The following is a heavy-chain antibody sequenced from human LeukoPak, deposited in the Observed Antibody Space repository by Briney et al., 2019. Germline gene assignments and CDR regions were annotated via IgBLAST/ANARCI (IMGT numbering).Heavy chain of an antibody. CDR2: IYYSGST. CDR1: GGSISSGGYY. J-gene: IGHJ4*02. V-gene: IGHV4-31*03. Sequence: SQTLSLTCTVSGGSISSGGYYWSWIRQHPGKGLEWIGYIYYSGSTYYNPSLKSRVTISVDTSKNQFSLKLSSVTAADTAVYYCARLGYYDFWSGQRAPIDYWGQGTLVTVSS. D-gene: IGHD3-3*01. CDR3: ARLGYYDFWSGQRAPIDY.